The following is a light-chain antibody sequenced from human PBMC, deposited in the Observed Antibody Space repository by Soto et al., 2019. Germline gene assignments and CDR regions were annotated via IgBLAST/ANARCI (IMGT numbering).Light chain of an antibody. V-gene: IGKV1-6*01. Sequence: AIQMTQSPSSLSASVGDRVTITCRASQVIRNDLGWYQQKPGQAPKFLIYSASSLQSGVPSRFSGSGSGTDFTLTISSLQPEDFATYYCLQDYSYPWTFGQGTKLEIK. CDR1: QVIRND. CDR2: SAS. J-gene: IGKJ1*01. CDR3: LQDYSYPWT.